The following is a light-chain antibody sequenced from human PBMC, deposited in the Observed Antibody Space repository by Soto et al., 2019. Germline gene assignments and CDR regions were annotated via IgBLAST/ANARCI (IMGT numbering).Light chain of an antibody. CDR1: RSINSY. CDR3: QQLNSYPLT. V-gene: IGKV1-9*01. CDR2: TAS. Sequence: DIQMTQSPSSLSASVGDRVTITCRASRSINSYLAWYQQKPGKAPKLLTYTASTLQSGVPSRFSGSGSGTEFTLTITSLQPEDFAAYYCQQLNSYPLTFGGGTKVDIK. J-gene: IGKJ4*01.